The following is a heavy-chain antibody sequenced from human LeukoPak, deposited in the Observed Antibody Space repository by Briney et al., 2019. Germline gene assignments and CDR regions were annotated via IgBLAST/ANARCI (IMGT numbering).Heavy chain of an antibody. CDR2: FDPEDGET. Sequence: ASVKVSCKVSGYTLTELSMHWVRQAPGKGLEWMGGFDPEDGETIYAQKFQGRVTMTEDTSTDTAYMELSSLRSEDTAVYYCARDIAYYDSSGYPAGWGQGTLVTVSS. CDR1: GYTLTELS. CDR3: ARDIAYYDSSGYPAG. J-gene: IGHJ4*02. V-gene: IGHV1-24*01. D-gene: IGHD3-22*01.